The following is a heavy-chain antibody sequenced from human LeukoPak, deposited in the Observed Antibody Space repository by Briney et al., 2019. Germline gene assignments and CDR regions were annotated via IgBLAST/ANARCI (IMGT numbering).Heavy chain of an antibody. J-gene: IGHJ4*02. V-gene: IGHV3-66*01. CDR1: GFTVSRNY. Sequence: GGSLRLSCAASGFTVSRNYMSWVRQAPGKGLEWVSVIYSGGSTYYADSVKGRFTISRDNSKNTLYLQMNSLRAEDTAVYYCARIPYSSSWYFDYWGQGTLVTVSS. CDR2: IYSGGST. CDR3: ARIPYSSSWYFDY. D-gene: IGHD6-13*01.